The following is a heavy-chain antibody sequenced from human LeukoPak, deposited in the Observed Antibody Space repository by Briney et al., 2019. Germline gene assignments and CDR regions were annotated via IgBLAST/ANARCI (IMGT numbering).Heavy chain of an antibody. V-gene: IGHV4-39*07. CDR1: GGSISSSSYY. J-gene: IGHJ4*02. Sequence: SGGSISSSSYYWGWIRQPPGKGLEWIGSIYYSGSTYYNPSLKSRVTISVDTSKNQFSLKLSSVTAADTAVYYCASGNSGPRKWGQGTLVTVSS. CDR2: IYYSGST. D-gene: IGHD5-12*01. CDR3: ASGNSGPRK.